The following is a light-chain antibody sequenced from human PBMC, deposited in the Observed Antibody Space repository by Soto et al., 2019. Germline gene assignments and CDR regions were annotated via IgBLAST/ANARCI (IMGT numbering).Light chain of an antibody. CDR2: DAS. CDR3: QQYGSSPPWT. V-gene: IGKV3-20*01. CDR1: QSVSTY. Sequence: EIVLTQSPATLSLSPGERATLFCRASQSVSTYLAWYQQRPGQAPRLLIYDASDRATGVPDRFSGSGSGTDFTLTISRLEPEDFAVYYCQQYGSSPPWTFGQGTKVDIK. J-gene: IGKJ1*01.